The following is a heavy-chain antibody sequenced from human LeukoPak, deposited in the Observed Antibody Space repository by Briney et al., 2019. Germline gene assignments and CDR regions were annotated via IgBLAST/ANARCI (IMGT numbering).Heavy chain of an antibody. CDR1: GGTFSSYA. CDR2: IIPIFGTA. Sequence: ASVKVSCKASGGTFSSYAISWVRQAPGQGLEWMGGIIPIFGTANYAQKFQGRVTITADESTSTAYMELSSLRSEDTAVYYCAASSSPYYYYGMDVWGQGTTVTVSS. V-gene: IGHV1-69*13. J-gene: IGHJ6*02. CDR3: AASSSPYYYYGMDV. D-gene: IGHD6-6*01.